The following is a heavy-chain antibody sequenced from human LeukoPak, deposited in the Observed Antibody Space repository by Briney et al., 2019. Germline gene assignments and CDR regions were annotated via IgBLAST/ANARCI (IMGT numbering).Heavy chain of an antibody. CDR1: GGSMNSYY. CDR2: IYYSGST. CDR3: ARENSGSYREFDY. D-gene: IGHD1-26*01. J-gene: IGHJ4*02. V-gene: IGHV4-59*12. Sequence: PSETLSLTCTVSGGSMNSYYWSWIRQPPRKGLDGIGYIYYSGSTNYTPSLKSRLIISVDTSKNQFSLKLSSVTAADTAVFYCARENSGSYREFDYWGQGTLVTVSS.